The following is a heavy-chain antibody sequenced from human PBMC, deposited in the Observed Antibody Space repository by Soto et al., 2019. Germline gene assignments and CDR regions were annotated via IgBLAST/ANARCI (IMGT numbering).Heavy chain of an antibody. V-gene: IGHV1-69*06. CDR1: GGTFSSYA. Sequence: SVKVSCKASGGTFSSYAISWVRQAPGQGLEWMGGIIPIFGTANYAQKFQGRVTITADKSTSTAYMELSSLRSEDTAVYYCARGGDIVVVPAGYYYGMDVWGQGTTVTAP. D-gene: IGHD2-2*01. CDR2: IIPIFGTA. J-gene: IGHJ6*02. CDR3: ARGGDIVVVPAGYYYGMDV.